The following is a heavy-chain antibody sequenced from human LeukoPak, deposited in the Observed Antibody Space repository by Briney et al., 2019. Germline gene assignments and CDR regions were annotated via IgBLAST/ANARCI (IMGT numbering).Heavy chain of an antibody. J-gene: IGHJ6*03. D-gene: IGHD2-2*01. Sequence: GASVKVSCKASGYTFTSYGISWVRQAPGQGLEWMGWISAYNGNTNYAQKLQGRVTMTTDTSTSTAYMELRSLRSDDTAVYYCAAAVVVPAAYYYMDVWGKGTTVTVSS. CDR1: GYTFTSYG. CDR2: ISAYNGNT. V-gene: IGHV1-18*01. CDR3: AAAVVVPAAYYYMDV.